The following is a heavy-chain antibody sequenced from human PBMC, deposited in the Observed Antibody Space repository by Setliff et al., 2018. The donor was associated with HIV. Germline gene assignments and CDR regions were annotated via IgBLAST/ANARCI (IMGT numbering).Heavy chain of an antibody. CDR2: IYTSGST. CDR1: GGSISSYY. J-gene: IGHJ4*02. D-gene: IGHD3-22*01. CDR3: ARGLSFYDPGGFDY. V-gene: IGHV4-4*09. Sequence: ASETLSLTCTVSGGSISSYYWSWIRQPPGKGLEWIGYIYTSGSTNYNPSLKSRVTISVDTSKNQFSLKLSSVTAADTAVYYCARGLSFYDPGGFDYWGQGTLVPVSS.